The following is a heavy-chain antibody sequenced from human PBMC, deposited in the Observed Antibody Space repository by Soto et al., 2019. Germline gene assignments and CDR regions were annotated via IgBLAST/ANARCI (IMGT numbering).Heavy chain of an antibody. D-gene: IGHD1-26*01. Sequence: HPGGSLRLSCAASGYTFSSYGMHWVRQAPGKGLEWVAVIWFDGSKQFYGDSVKGRFTISRDDSKNTLYLQMNSLRAEDTAIYYCARDPGNYYYYYDYWGQGTLVTVSS. CDR3: ARDPGNYYYYYDY. CDR1: GYTFSSYG. J-gene: IGHJ4*02. V-gene: IGHV3-33*01. CDR2: IWFDGSKQ.